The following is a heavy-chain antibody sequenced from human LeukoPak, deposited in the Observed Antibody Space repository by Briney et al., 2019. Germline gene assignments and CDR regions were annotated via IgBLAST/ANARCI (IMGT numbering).Heavy chain of an antibody. V-gene: IGHV1-69*05. Sequence: SVKVCCKASGGTFSSYAISWVRQAPGQGLEWMGGIIPIFGTANYAQKFQGRVTITTDESTSTAYMELSSLRSEDTAVYYCARNYDILTGYYSEYYMDVWGKGTTVTVSS. J-gene: IGHJ6*03. CDR3: ARNYDILTGYYSEYYMDV. CDR1: GGTFSSYA. D-gene: IGHD3-9*01. CDR2: IIPIFGTA.